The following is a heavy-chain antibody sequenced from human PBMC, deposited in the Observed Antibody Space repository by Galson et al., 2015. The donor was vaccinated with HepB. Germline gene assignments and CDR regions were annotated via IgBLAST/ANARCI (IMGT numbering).Heavy chain of an antibody. D-gene: IGHD3-10*01. J-gene: IGHJ4*02. V-gene: IGHV1-69*13. CDR1: GGTFSTYA. CDR3: AGAVFGGDMTFDS. Sequence: SVKVSCKAYGGTFSTYAITWVRQAPGQGLEWMGGIIPMLGTANYAQKFQGRVTITADDSTSTVYMEVNSLRSEDTAVYYCAGAVFGGDMTFDSWGQGTLVTVSS. CDR2: IIPMLGTA.